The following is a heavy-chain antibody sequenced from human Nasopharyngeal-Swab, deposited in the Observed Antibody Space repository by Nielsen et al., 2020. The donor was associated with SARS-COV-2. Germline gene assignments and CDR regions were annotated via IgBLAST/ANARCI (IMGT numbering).Heavy chain of an antibody. Sequence: GESLKISCAASGFTFSRLSMTWVRQAPGKGLEWVANVTEDGSAQYYVDSVKGRFTISRDNARNSLFLQMNSLRAEDTAVYYCATGTWFGYWGQGTLVTVSS. J-gene: IGHJ5*01. CDR1: GFTFSRLS. CDR2: VTEDGSAQ. CDR3: ATGTWFGY. V-gene: IGHV3-7*03.